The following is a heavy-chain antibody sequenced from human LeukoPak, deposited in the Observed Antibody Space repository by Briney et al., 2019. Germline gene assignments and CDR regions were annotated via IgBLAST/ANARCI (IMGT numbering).Heavy chain of an antibody. J-gene: IGHJ5*02. Sequence: GSLRLSCAASGFTFSSYAMSWIRQPPGKGLEWIGYIYYSGSTNYNPSLKSRVTISVDTSKNQFSLKPSSVTAADTAVYYCARSAELLTNWFDPWGQGTLVTVSS. CDR1: GFTFSSYA. D-gene: IGHD1-26*01. CDR2: IYYSGST. V-gene: IGHV4-59*01. CDR3: ARSAELLTNWFDP.